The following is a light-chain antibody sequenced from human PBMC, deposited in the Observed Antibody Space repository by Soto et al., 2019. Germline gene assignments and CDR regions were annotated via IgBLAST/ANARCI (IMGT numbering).Light chain of an antibody. CDR2: DAS. J-gene: IGKJ1*01. V-gene: IGKV1-5*01. CDR1: QSISTW. CDR3: QQYSTYSWT. Sequence: GDRDTDTCRASQSISTWLAWYQQKPGKAPNLLIYDASSLESGVPSRFSGSASGTEFTLTISSLQPDDFATYFCQQYSTYSWTFGQGTKVDI.